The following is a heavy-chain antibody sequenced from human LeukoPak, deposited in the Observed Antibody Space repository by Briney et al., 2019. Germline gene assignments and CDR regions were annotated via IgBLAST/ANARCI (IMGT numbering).Heavy chain of an antibody. CDR2: INTNTGNP. CDR1: GYTFTSYA. V-gene: IGHV7-4-1*02. Sequence: ASVKVPCKASGYTFTSYAMNWVRQAPGQGLEWMGWINTNTGNPTYAQGFTGRFVFSLDTSVSTAYLQISSLKAEDTAVYYCARSSILTGYYYNWFDPWGQGTLVTVSS. CDR3: ARSSILTGYYYNWFDP. J-gene: IGHJ5*02. D-gene: IGHD3-9*01.